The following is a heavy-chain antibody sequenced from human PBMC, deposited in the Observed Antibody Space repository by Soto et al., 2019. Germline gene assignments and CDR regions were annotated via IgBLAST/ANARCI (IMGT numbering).Heavy chain of an antibody. CDR1: GGYFSGYY. D-gene: IGHD3-22*01. Sequence: SETLSLTCAVYGGYFSGYYWSWIRQPPGKGLEWIGEINHSGSTNYNPSLKSRVTISVDTSKNQFSLKLSSVTAADTAVYYCARVITMIVVVQKGYFDYWGQGTLVTVSS. J-gene: IGHJ4*02. CDR2: INHSGST. V-gene: IGHV4-34*01. CDR3: ARVITMIVVVQKGYFDY.